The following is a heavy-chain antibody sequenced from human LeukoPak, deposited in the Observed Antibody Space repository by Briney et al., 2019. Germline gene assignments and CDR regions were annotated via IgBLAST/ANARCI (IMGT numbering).Heavy chain of an antibody. Sequence: SQTLSLTCTVSGGSVSSGSYYWSWIRQPAGKGLEWIGRIYTSGTTNYNPSLKSRATISIDTSKSQFSLNLGSVTAADTAVYYCARFETDWLDPWGQGTLVTVSS. V-gene: IGHV4-61*02. CDR1: GGSVSSGSYY. D-gene: IGHD3-10*01. J-gene: IGHJ5*02. CDR2: IYTSGTT. CDR3: ARFETDWLDP.